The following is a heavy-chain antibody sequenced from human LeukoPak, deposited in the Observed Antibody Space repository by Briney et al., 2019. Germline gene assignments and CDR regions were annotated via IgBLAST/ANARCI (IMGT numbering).Heavy chain of an antibody. CDR3: ARDPEDSSGWYRYGMDV. Sequence: PSETLSLTCTVSGGSISSYYWSWIRQPPGKGLEWIGYIHYSGSTKYNPSLKSRVTISVDTSKNQFSLKLSSVTAADTAVYYCARDPEDSSGWYRYGMDVWGQGTTVTVSS. V-gene: IGHV4-59*01. J-gene: IGHJ6*02. CDR2: IHYSGST. CDR1: GGSISSYY. D-gene: IGHD6-19*01.